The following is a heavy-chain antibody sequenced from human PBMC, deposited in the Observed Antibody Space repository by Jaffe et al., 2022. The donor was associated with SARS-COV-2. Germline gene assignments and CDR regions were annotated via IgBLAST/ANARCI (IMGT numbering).Heavy chain of an antibody. J-gene: IGHJ5*02. CDR2: IYTSGST. CDR1: GGSISSGSYY. CDR3: ARAHPADPAAIQAGWFDP. Sequence: QVQLQESGPGLVKPSQTLSLTCTVSGGSISSGSYYWSWIRQPAGKGLEWIGRIYTSGSTNYNPSLKSRVTISVDTSKNQFSLKLSSVTAADTAVYYCARAHPADPAAIQAGWFDPWGQGTLVTVSS. D-gene: IGHD2-2*02. V-gene: IGHV4-61*02.